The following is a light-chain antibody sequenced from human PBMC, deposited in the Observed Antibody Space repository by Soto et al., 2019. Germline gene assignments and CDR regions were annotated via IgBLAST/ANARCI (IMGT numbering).Light chain of an antibody. CDR1: ETITTS. CDR3: HQYGCYSRT. Sequence: DIQMTQSPSTLSASVGDWFTITCRASETITTSLACYQQQTGTAPKVMIYDASTLESGVPSRFSGSGSGPEFPLTLSTLQPADFATYYCHQYGCYSRTFGQGTQVDI. CDR2: DAS. V-gene: IGKV1-5*01. J-gene: IGKJ1*01.